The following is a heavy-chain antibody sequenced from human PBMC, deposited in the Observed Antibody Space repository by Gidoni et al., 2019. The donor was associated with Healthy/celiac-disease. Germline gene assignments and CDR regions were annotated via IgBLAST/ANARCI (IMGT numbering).Heavy chain of an antibody. Sequence: QVQLQESGPGPVKPSGTLSLTCAASRGSISRSTWWSWVRQPPGQGLEWIGEIYHRGSTNYNPSLKSRVTISVDKSKNQFSLKLSSVTAADTAVYYCASSGYQGTGGGWGQGTLVTVSS. V-gene: IGHV4-4*02. CDR3: ASSGYQGTGGG. CDR1: RGSISRSTW. D-gene: IGHD3-22*01. CDR2: IYHRGST. J-gene: IGHJ4*02.